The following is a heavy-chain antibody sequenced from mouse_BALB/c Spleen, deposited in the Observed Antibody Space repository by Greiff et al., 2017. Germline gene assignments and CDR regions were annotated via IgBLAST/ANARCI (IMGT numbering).Heavy chain of an antibody. CDR2: IDPENGNT. CDR3: ALLDY. Sequence: EVKLMESGAELVRPGALVKLSCKASGFNIKDYYMHWVKQRPEQGLEWIGWIDPENGNTIYDPKFQGKASITADTSSNTAYLQLSSLTSEDTAVYYCALLDYWGQGTTLTVSS. V-gene: IGHV14-1*02. J-gene: IGHJ2*01. CDR1: GFNIKDYY.